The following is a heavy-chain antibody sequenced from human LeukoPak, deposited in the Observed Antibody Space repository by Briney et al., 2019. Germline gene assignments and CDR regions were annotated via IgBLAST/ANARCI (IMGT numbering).Heavy chain of an antibody. CDR3: AKTGTPWYYFDY. D-gene: IGHD6-13*01. Sequence: AGGSLRLSCAASGFTFSSYAMSWVRQAPGKGLEWVSTITGSGGDTFYADSVKGRFTISRDNSKNTLYLQMNSLRAEDTAVYYCAKTGTPWYYFDYWGQGTLVTVSS. J-gene: IGHJ4*02. CDR2: ITGSGGDT. V-gene: IGHV3-23*01. CDR1: GFTFSSYA.